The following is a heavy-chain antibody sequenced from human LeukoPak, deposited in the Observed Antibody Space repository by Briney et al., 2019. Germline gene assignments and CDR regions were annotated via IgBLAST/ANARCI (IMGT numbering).Heavy chain of an antibody. D-gene: IGHD6-6*01. CDR1: GGSISSGGYY. V-gene: IGHV4-31*03. J-gene: IGHJ6*03. CDR3: ARDRRLSYSSSSAPYYYYYYYMDV. Sequence: SETLSLTCTVSGGSISSGGYYWSWIRQHPGKGLEWIGYIYYSGSTYCNPSLKSRVTISVDTSKNQFSLKLSSVTAADTAVYYCARDRRLSYSSSSAPYYYYYYYMDVWGKGTTVTVSS. CDR2: IYYSGST.